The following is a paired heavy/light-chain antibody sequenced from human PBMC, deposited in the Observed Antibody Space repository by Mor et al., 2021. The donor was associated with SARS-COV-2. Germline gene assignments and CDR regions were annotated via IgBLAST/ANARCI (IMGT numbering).Heavy chain of an antibody. CDR2: ISGTGGST. J-gene: IGHJ4*02. Sequence: EVQVLESGGGLVPPGGSLRLSCAASGFTFSSYAMTWVRQAPGKGLEWVSAISGTGGSTYYADSVKGRFTISRDNSKNTLYLQMNSLRAEDTAIYYCAKDGVSGSRLIYFDYWGQGTLVTVSS. V-gene: IGHV3-23*01. D-gene: IGHD1-26*01. CDR1: GFTFSSYA. CDR3: AKDGVSGSRLIYFDY.
Light chain of an antibody. J-gene: IGKJ3*01. Sequence: EIVMTQSPATLSVSPGERATLSCRASQSVSSNLAWYQQKPGQAPRLLMYDASTRATGIPARFSGSGSGTEFTLTISSLQSGDFAIYYCQQYNNWPPGAFGPGTKVHIK. V-gene: IGKV3-15*01. CDR1: QSVSSN. CDR3: QQYNNWPPGA. CDR2: DAS.